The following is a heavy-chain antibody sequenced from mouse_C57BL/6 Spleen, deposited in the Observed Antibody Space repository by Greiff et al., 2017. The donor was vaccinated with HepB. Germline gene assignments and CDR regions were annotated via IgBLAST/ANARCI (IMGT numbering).Heavy chain of an antibody. CDR2: IDPSDSYT. J-gene: IGHJ1*03. D-gene: IGHD2-1*01. Sequence: QVQLQQPGAELVMPGASVKLSCKASGYTFTSYWMHWVKQRPGQGLEWIGEIDPSDSYTNYNQKFKGKSTLTVDKSSSTAYMQLSSLTSEDSAVYYCEKGNYEYFDVWGTGTTVTVSS. CDR3: EKGNYEYFDV. V-gene: IGHV1-69*01. CDR1: GYTFTSYW.